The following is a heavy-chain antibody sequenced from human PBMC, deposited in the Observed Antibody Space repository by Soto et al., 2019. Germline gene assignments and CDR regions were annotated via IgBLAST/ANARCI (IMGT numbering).Heavy chain of an antibody. V-gene: IGHV4-34*01. J-gene: IGHJ5*02. CDR2: INHSGST. D-gene: IGHD6-13*01. CDR3: ARGLPEPAAGANWFDP. CDR1: GGSFSGYY. Sequence: QVQLQQWGAGLLKPSETLSLTCAVYGGSFSGYYWSWIRQPPGKGLEWIGEINHSGSTNYNPSLKSRVTIAVDTCKNQFSLKLSYVTAADTAVYYCARGLPEPAAGANWFDPWGQGTLVTVSS.